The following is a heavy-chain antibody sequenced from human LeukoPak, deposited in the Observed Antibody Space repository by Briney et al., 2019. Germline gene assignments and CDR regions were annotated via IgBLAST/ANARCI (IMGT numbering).Heavy chain of an antibody. Sequence: GGSLRLSCAASGFTFSSYSMNWVRQAPGKGLEWVSSISSSSSYIHYADSVKGRFTISRDNAKNSLYLQMNSLRAEDTAVYFCARESTSDYWGQGTLVTVSS. D-gene: IGHD5/OR15-5a*01. CDR3: ARESTSDY. CDR2: ISSSSSYI. J-gene: IGHJ4*02. V-gene: IGHV3-21*01. CDR1: GFTFSSYS.